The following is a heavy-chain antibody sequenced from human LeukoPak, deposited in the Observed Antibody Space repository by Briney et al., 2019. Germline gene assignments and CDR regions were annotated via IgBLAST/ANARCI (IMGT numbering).Heavy chain of an antibody. CDR1: GGSLTSGGFY. D-gene: IGHD3-10*01. CDR3: ARHSGSGSLSRPFDP. CDR2: IYYTGST. V-gene: IGHV4-39*01. Sequence: LETLSLTCSVSGGSLTSGGFYWGWLRQPPGKGPEWIATIYYTGSTYYNPSLNSRVTVSIDTSKNQFSLRLTSVTATDTAVYHCARHSGSGSLSRPFDPWGQGTLVTVSS. J-gene: IGHJ5*02.